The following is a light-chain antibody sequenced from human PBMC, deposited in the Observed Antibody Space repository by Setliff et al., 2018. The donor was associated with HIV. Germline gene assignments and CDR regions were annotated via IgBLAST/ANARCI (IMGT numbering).Light chain of an antibody. J-gene: IGLJ1*01. Sequence: QSALTQPASVSGSPGQSITISCTGTSSDVGTYRFVSWYQQHPGKVPKLMIYEVTKRPSGVSNRFSAFKSGNTASLTISGLQAEDEADYYCSAYAGVGTVFGTGTKVTVL. CDR1: SSDVGTYRF. CDR3: SAYAGVGTV. CDR2: EVT. V-gene: IGLV2-23*02.